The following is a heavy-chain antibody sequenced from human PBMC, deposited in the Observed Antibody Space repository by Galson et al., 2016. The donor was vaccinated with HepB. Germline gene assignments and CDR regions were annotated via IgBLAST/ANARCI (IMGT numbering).Heavy chain of an antibody. CDR2: IKEDGSEK. CDR3: ARARGSTTSCYGY. D-gene: IGHD2-2*01. Sequence: SLRLSCAASGLTFSSYWMSWVRQAPGKGLEWVAHIKEDGSEKYYVDSVKGRFTISRDNAKNSLYLQMNRLRAEDTAIYYGARARGSTTSCYGYWGQGTLVTVSS. V-gene: IGHV3-7*03. CDR1: GLTFSSYW. J-gene: IGHJ4*02.